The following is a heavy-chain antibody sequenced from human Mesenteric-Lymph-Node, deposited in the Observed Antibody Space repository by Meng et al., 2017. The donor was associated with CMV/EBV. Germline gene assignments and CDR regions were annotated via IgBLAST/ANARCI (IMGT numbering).Heavy chain of an antibody. CDR1: RFIFNTYS. J-gene: IGHJ4*02. CDR3: ARATRRGQAEDY. CDR2: ISSSFSYI. Sequence: CAPSRFIFNTYSLNRVPRAAGKGLDWVSSISSSFSYIYYADSVKSRFTIYRDNAKNSLYLQMNSPRAEEKAVYYSARATRRGQAEDYWGQGTLVTVSS. D-gene: IGHD1-14*01. V-gene: IGHV3-21*01.